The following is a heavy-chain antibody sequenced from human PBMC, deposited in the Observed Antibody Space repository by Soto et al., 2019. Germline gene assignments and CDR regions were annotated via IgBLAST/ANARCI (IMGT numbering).Heavy chain of an antibody. CDR1: GFTFSSYG. CDR2: ISYDESNK. J-gene: IGHJ6*02. V-gene: IGHV3-30*18. D-gene: IGHD5-18*01. CDR3: AKESGYSYGYYYYYGMDV. Sequence: QVQLVESGGGVVQPGGSLRLSCAASGFTFSSYGMHWVRQAPGKGLEWVSVISYDESNKYYADSVKGRFTISRDNSENTXXLQMSSLRPEDTAVYYCAKESGYSYGYYYYYGMDVWGQGTTGTVS.